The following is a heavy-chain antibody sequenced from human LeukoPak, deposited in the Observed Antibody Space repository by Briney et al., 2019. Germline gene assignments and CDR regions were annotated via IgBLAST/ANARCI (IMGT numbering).Heavy chain of an antibody. CDR2: ISYDGSNK. CDR3: AKSDHYYYYYYMDV. V-gene: IGHV3-30*18. CDR1: GFSFSSYG. Sequence: GGSLRLSCAASGFSFSSYGMSWVRQAPGKGLEWVAVISYDGSNKYYADSVKGRFTISRDNSKNTLYLQMNSLRAEDTAVYYCAKSDHYYYYYYMDVWGKGTTVTVSS. J-gene: IGHJ6*03.